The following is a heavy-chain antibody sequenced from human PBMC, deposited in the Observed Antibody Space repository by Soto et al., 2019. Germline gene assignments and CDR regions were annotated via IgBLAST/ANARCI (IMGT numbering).Heavy chain of an antibody. Sequence: QLQLQESGPGLVKPSETLSLTCTVSGASISSSGYYWGWIRQAPGKGLEWIGSIDYIGSTYYNPSLKSRAPVPAATPTNHFSLKLTSVTAADTAVHYCVRGALRYPQSSYYFDVWGQGTLVTVSS. D-gene: IGHD3-16*02. CDR1: GASISSSGYY. J-gene: IGHJ4*02. V-gene: IGHV4-39*02. CDR2: IDYIGST. CDR3: VRGALRYPQSSYYFDV.